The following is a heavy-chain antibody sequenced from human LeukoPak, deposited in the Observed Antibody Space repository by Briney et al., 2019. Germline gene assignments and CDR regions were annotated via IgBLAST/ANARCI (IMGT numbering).Heavy chain of an antibody. CDR3: ASDFTQGAGLLED. CDR2: VSYTGSP. J-gene: IGHJ4*02. D-gene: IGHD3-16*01. CDR1: GSSISSRF. Sequence: SDTLSLTCTVSGSSISSRFWTGMRQPPRKRLEWIGYVSYTGSPTYNPSLESRVTISLDTSKSQFSLSVSSVTAADTAIYYCASDFTQGAGLLEDWGPGTLVTVSP. V-gene: IGHV4-59*11.